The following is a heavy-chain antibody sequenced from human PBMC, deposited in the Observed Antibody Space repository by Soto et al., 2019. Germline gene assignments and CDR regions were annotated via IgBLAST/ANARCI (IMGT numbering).Heavy chain of an antibody. CDR3: AREVQVHTPAFVY. CDR2: ISPMFGAA. CDR1: GGTFNTYA. Sequence: QVQLVQSGAEMQKPGSSVKVSCQSSGGTFNTYAMNWVRQAPGQGPEWMGDISPMFGAANYAPKFQGRVTITADESTGTSYMQVSSLTSEDTARYFCAREVQVHTPAFVYWGQGTLVTVSS. V-gene: IGHV1-69*19. D-gene: IGHD3-10*01. J-gene: IGHJ4*02.